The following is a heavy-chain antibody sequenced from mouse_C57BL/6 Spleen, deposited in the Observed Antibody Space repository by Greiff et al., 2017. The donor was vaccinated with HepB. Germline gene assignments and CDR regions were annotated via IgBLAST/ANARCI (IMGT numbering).Heavy chain of an antibody. CDR1: GYTFTSYW. J-gene: IGHJ3*01. D-gene: IGHD1-1*01. CDR3: ARVNYGSSYSAWFAY. V-gene: IGHV1-52*01. Sequence: QVQLQQPGAELVRPGSSVKLSCKASGYTFTSYWMHWVKQRPIQGLEWIGNIDPSDSETHYNQKFKDKATLTVDKSSSTAYMQLSSLTSEDSAVYYCARVNYGSSYSAWFAYWGQGTLVTVSA. CDR2: IDPSDSET.